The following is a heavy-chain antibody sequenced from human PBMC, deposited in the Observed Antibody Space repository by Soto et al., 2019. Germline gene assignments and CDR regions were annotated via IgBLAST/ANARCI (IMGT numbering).Heavy chain of an antibody. D-gene: IGHD3-16*02. CDR3: AREPDFTTLALYY. Sequence: GGSLRLSCETSGFTVNLNYMSWVRQAPGKGLEWVSTVYSGGATFYADSVKGRFTISRDNSKNTLYLQMDSLTAEDTATYYCAREPDFTTLALYYWGQGTLVTVSS. V-gene: IGHV3-66*01. CDR2: VYSGGAT. J-gene: IGHJ4*02. CDR1: GFTVNLNY.